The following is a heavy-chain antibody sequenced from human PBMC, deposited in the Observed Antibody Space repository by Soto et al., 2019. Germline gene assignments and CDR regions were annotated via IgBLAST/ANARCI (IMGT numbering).Heavy chain of an antibody. Sequence: QVQLVQSGAEVKMPGSSVRVSCKASGGSFSKYGISWVRQAPGQGLEWMGGIIPMFGLGNYAEKFLGRVTITAAESTGTRDMELSILRAENTAVSFCAGGYGENDFYAMEVCGPGTKVMISS. V-gene: IGHV1-69*01. CDR2: IIPMFGLG. CDR1: GGSFSKYG. J-gene: IGHJ6*02. CDR3: AGGYGENDFYAMEV. D-gene: IGHD5-18*01.